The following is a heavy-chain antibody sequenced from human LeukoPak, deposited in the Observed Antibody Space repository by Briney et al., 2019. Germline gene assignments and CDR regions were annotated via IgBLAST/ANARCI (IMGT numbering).Heavy chain of an antibody. CDR1: GYIFTSKY. V-gene: IGHV1-46*01. CDR2: IYPRDGST. Sequence: ASVKVSCKASGYIFTSKYRLWVRQAPGQGLEWMGMIYPRDGSTSYAQKFQGRVTVTRDTSTSTVHMELSGLRSEDTAVYYCARDQEGFDYWGQGTLVTVSS. J-gene: IGHJ4*02. CDR3: ARDQEGFDY.